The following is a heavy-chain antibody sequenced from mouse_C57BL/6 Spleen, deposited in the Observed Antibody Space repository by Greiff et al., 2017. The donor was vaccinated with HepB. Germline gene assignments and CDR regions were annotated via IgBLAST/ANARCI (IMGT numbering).Heavy chain of an antibody. V-gene: IGHV1-52*01. CDR3: ARRVYDGYYVGYFDV. CDR1: GYTFTSYW. CDR2: IDPSDSET. Sequence: QVQLQQPGAELVRPGSSVKLSCKASGYTFTSYWMHWVKQRPIQGLEWIGNIDPSDSETHYNQKFKDKATLTVDKSSSTAYMQLSSLTSEDSAVYYCARRVYDGYYVGYFDVWGTGTTVTVSS. D-gene: IGHD2-3*01. J-gene: IGHJ1*03.